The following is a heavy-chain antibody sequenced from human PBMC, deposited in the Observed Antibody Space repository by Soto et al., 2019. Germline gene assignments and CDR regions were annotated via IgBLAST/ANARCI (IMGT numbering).Heavy chain of an antibody. CDR2: ISYSGGST. V-gene: IGHV3-23*01. D-gene: IGHD3-3*01. Sequence: HPGGSLRLSCAASGFTFRNYAMNWVRQAPGKGLEWVSGISYSGGSTFYADSVEGRFTISRDDSKSTLFLQMNSLRAEDTAVYYCAKGDSIFGVVLPHLDYWGQGTLVTVSS. J-gene: IGHJ4*02. CDR1: GFTFRNYA. CDR3: AKGDSIFGVVLPHLDY.